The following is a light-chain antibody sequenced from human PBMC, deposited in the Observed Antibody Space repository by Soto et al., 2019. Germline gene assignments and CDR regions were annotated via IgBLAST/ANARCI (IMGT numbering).Light chain of an antibody. V-gene: IGKV1-17*01. J-gene: IGKJ2*01. CDR3: LQYNNWPPYT. Sequence: DIQMTQSPSSLSASVGDRVTITCRASQGIRNDLGWYQQRPGKAPKRLIYLASSLQSGVPSRFSGSGSGTEFTLTISRLQPEDSATYYCLQYNNWPPYTFGQGTKLEIK. CDR1: QGIRND. CDR2: LAS.